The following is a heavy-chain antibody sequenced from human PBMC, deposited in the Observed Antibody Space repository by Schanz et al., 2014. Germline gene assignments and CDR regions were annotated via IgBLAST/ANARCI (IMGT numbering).Heavy chain of an antibody. CDR1: GYTFTSYG. CDR2: IIPNLGSA. CDR3: ARGNTIFGVVILGWLDP. J-gene: IGHJ5*02. Sequence: QVQLVQSATEVKKPGASVKVSCKASGYTFTSYGIIWVRQAPGQGLEWMGWIIPNLGSANYAQKFQGRVTITADKSTSTVYMELSSLRSEDTAIYYCARGNTIFGVVILGWLDPWGQGTLVTVSS. V-gene: IGHV1-69*10. D-gene: IGHD3-3*01.